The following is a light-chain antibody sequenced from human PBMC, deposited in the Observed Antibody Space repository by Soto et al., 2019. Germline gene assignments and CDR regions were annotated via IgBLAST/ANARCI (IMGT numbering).Light chain of an antibody. V-gene: IGLV2-14*01. CDR2: DVT. J-gene: IGLJ1*01. CDR3: SSYTSSSTLV. Sequence: QSALTQPAFVSGSPGQSITMSCTGTNSDVGGYNFVSWYQQHPGKVPKLMIYDVTNRPSGVSNRFSGSKSGNTASLTISGLQAEDEADYYCSSYTSSSTLVFGTGTKVTVL. CDR1: NSDVGGYNF.